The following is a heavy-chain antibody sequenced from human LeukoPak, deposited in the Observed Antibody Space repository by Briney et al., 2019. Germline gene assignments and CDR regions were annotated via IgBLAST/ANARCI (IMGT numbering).Heavy chain of an antibody. V-gene: IGHV1-2*02. CDR3: ARNFDMKGFDP. J-gene: IGHJ5*02. CDR1: GHTFTGYY. D-gene: IGHD3-9*01. CDR2: INPNSGGT. Sequence: ASVRVSCKPSGHTFTGYYIHWVRQAPGQGLEWMGRINPNSGGTYYIQKFQGRVTMTRDTSITTVYMDLTRLTSDDTAVYYCARNFDMKGFDPWGQGTLVTVSS.